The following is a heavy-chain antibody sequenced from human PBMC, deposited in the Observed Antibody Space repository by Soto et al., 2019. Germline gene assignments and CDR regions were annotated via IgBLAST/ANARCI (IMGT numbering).Heavy chain of an antibody. V-gene: IGHV4-38-2*02. J-gene: IGHJ4*02. D-gene: IGHD3-22*01. Sequence: SETLSLTCAVSGYAISSGYYWVLIRHPRGKVLEWIGSIYHSGSTYYNPSLKSRVTISVDTSKNQFSLKLSSVTAADTAVYYCARDLYYYDSSGYYSKYFDYWGQGTLVTVSS. CDR3: ARDLYYYDSSGYYSKYFDY. CDR2: IYHSGST. CDR1: GYAISSGYY.